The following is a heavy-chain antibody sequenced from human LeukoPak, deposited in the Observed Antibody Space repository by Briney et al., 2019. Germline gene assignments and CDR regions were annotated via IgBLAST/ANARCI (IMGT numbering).Heavy chain of an antibody. J-gene: IGHJ4*02. CDR2: IYYSGST. Sequence: SETLSLTCTVSGGSISSSSYYWGWIRQPPGKGLEWIGSIYYSGSTYYNPSLKSRVTISVDTSKNQFSLKLSSVTAADTAVYYCARRGVTRPFDYWGQGTLVTVSS. D-gene: IGHD2-21*02. V-gene: IGHV4-39*01. CDR3: ARRGVTRPFDY. CDR1: GGSISSSSYY.